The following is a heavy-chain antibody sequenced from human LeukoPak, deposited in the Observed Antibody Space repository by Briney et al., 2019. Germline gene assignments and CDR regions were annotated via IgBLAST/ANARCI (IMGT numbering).Heavy chain of an antibody. CDR1: GGSISSHY. D-gene: IGHD3-22*01. CDR3: ARVVGTYDSSGYYYPSYFDY. CDR2: IYYSGST. Sequence: PSETLSLTCTVSGGSISSHYWSWIRQPPGKGLEWIGYIYYSGSTNYNPSLKSRVTISVDTSKNQFSLKLSSVTAADTAVYYCARVVGTYDSSGYYYPSYFDYWGQGNLVTGSS. V-gene: IGHV4-59*11. J-gene: IGHJ4*02.